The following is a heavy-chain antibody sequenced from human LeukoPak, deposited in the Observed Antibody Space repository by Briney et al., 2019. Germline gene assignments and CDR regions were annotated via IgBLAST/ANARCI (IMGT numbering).Heavy chain of an antibody. V-gene: IGHV4-30-4*01. Sequence: SQTLSLTCTVSGGSISSGDYYWSWIRQPPGKGLEWIGYIYYSGSTYYNPSLKSRVTISVDTSKNQFSLKLSSVTAADTAVYYCARVRRHDSSGYYFNAFDIWGQGTMVTVSS. J-gene: IGHJ3*02. CDR3: ARVRRHDSSGYYFNAFDI. CDR1: GGSISSGDYY. D-gene: IGHD3-22*01. CDR2: IYYSGST.